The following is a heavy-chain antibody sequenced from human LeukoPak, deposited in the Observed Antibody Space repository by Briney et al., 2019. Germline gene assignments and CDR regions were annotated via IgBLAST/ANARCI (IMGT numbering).Heavy chain of an antibody. D-gene: IGHD5-18*01. CDR3: AREYSPA. V-gene: IGHV3-7*01. CDR2: IKQDGSEK. CDR1: GFTFSSYG. J-gene: IGHJ3*01. Sequence: GGSLRLSCAASGFTFSSYGMHWVRQAPGKGLEWVANIKQDGSEKYYVDSVKGRFTISRDNAQNSLYLQMNSLRAEDTAVYYCAREYSPAWGQGTMVTVSS.